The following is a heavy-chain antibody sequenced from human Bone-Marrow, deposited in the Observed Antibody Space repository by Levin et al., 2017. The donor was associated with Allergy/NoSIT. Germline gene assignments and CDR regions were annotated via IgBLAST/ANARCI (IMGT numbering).Heavy chain of an antibody. Sequence: SVKVSCKASGGTFNRQVFSWMRQAPGQGLEWMGAVSPIFDKSHYSQKFQGRVTITADEFTTTAHMELSSLRSEDTAVYYCATERGGGQFDFWGQGTLVTVSS. CDR3: ATERGGGQFDF. D-gene: IGHD3-16*01. CDR1: GGTFNRQV. V-gene: IGHV1-69*13. J-gene: IGHJ4*02. CDR2: VSPIFDKS.